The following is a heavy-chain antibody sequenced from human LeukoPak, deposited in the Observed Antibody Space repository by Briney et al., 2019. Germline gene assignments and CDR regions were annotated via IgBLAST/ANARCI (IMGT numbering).Heavy chain of an antibody. CDR1: GFTFSSYS. J-gene: IGHJ4*02. Sequence: GGSLRLSCAASGFTFSSYSMNWVRQAPGKGLEWVSYISSSSSTIYYADSVKGRFTISRDNAKNSLYLQMNSLRAEDTAVYYCARAERGLLRFSEWKTFDYWGQGTLVTVSS. CDR3: ARAERGLLRFSEWKTFDY. V-gene: IGHV3-48*01. D-gene: IGHD3-3*01. CDR2: ISSSSSTI.